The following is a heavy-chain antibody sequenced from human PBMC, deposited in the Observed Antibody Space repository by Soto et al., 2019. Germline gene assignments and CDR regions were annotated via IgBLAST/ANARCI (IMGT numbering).Heavy chain of an antibody. D-gene: IGHD3-22*01. J-gene: IGHJ4*02. V-gene: IGHV3-23*01. CDR1: GFTFSSYV. Sequence: GGSLRLSCAASGFTFSSYVMSWVRQAPGKGLEWVSAISGSGGSTYYADSVKGRFTISRDNSKNTLYLQMNSLRAEDTAVYYCAKDPTPYYYDSSGYSPPDYWGQGTLVTVSS. CDR2: ISGSGGST. CDR3: AKDPTPYYYDSSGYSPPDY.